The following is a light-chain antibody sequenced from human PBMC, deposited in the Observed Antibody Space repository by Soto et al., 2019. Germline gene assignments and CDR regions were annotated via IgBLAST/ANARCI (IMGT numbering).Light chain of an antibody. Sequence: AIQMTQSPSSLYASVGDRVTITCRASQGFRNDLSWYQQKPGKAPKRLIYAASTLQSGVPSRFSGSTSGTDFTLTISSLQPEDFATYYCLQDYNYPWTFGQGTQVEI. V-gene: IGKV1-6*01. J-gene: IGKJ1*01. CDR3: LQDYNYPWT. CDR2: AAS. CDR1: QGFRND.